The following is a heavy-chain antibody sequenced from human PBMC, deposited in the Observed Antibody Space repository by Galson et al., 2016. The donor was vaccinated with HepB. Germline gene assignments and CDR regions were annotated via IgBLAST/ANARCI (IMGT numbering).Heavy chain of an antibody. D-gene: IGHD2-8*01. CDR1: GYTFTSYS. CDR2: INTNNGNT. V-gene: IGHV1-18*04. J-gene: IGHJ6*04. CDR3: AREGMLFYMDV. Sequence: SVKVSCKASGYTFTSYSINWVRQAPGQGLEWMGRINTNNGNTNYAQKVQGRVTTTTDTSTSTVYMELRSLRSDDTAVYYCAREGMLFYMDVWGKGTTVTVSS.